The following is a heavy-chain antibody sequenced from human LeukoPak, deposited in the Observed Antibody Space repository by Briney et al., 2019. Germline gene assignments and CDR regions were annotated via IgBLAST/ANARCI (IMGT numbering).Heavy chain of an antibody. CDR1: GFTFSEAW. D-gene: IGHD3-10*01. CDR2: ISYDGSNK. CDR3: AKEEGYYGSGSWS. V-gene: IGHV3-30*18. Sequence: GGSLRLSCAASGFTFSEAWMSWVRQAPGKGLEWVAVISYDGSNKYYADSVKGRFTISRDNSKNTLYLQMNSLRAEDTAVYYCAKEEGYYGSGSWSWGQGTLVTVSS. J-gene: IGHJ5*02.